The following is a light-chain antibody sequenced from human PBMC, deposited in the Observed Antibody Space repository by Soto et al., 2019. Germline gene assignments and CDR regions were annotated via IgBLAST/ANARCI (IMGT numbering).Light chain of an antibody. CDR3: QQYGSSTPWT. J-gene: IGKJ1*01. Sequence: EIVLTQSPGTLSLSRGERATLSCRASQSVSSGYLAWYQQKPGQAPRLLIYGASSRPTGIPDRFSGSGSGKDFTLTISRLEPEDSAVYYCQQYGSSTPWTFGQGTKVEIK. V-gene: IGKV3-20*01. CDR2: GAS. CDR1: QSVSSGY.